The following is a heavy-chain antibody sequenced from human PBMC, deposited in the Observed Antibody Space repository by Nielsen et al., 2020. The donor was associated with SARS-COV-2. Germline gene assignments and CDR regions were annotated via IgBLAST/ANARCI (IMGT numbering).Heavy chain of an antibody. CDR3: ARGKRSYSGTFLNYYYYYYMDV. CDR1: GGSISSYY. V-gene: IGHV4-59*01. Sequence: SETLSLTCTVSGGSISSYYWSWIRQPPGKGLEWIGYIYYSGSTNYNPSLKSRVTISVDMSKNQLSLKLTSVTAADTAVYFCARGKRSYSGTFLNYYYYYYMDVWGKGTTVTVSS. J-gene: IGHJ6*03. D-gene: IGHD1-14*01. CDR2: IYYSGST.